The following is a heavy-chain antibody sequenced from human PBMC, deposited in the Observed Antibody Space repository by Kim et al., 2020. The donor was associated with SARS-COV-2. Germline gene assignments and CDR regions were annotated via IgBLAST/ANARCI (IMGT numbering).Heavy chain of an antibody. CDR3: ARPYYYGSGSYQYYFDY. V-gene: IGHV1-46*01. D-gene: IGHD3-10*01. J-gene: IGHJ4*02. Sequence: FQGRVTMTRDTSTSTVYMELSSLRSEDTAVYYCARPYYYGSGSYQYYFDYWGQGTLVTVSS.